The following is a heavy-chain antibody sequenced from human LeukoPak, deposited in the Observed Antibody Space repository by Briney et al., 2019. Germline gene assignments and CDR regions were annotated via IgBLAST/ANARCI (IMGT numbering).Heavy chain of an antibody. CDR1: GFTFSSYG. Sequence: PGGSLRLSCAASGFTFSSYGMHWVRQAPGKGLEWVAVISYDGSNKYYADSVKGRFTISRDNSKNTLYLQMNSLRAEDTAVYYCAKDLSAVVPAAIGMDVWGQGTTVTVSS. D-gene: IGHD2-2*01. CDR2: ISYDGSNK. V-gene: IGHV3-30*18. J-gene: IGHJ6*02. CDR3: AKDLSAVVPAAIGMDV.